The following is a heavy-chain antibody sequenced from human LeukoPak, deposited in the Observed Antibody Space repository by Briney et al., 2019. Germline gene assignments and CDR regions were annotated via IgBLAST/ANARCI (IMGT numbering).Heavy chain of an antibody. CDR2: FDPEDGET. CDR1: GYIFTSYF. J-gene: IGHJ4*02. V-gene: IGHV1-24*01. CDR3: ATAIRVVGAGYYFDY. D-gene: IGHD1-26*01. Sequence: ASVKVSCKASGYIFTSYFMHWVRQAPGKGLEWMGGFDPEDGETIYAQKFQGRVTMTEDTSTDTAYMELSSLRSEDTAVYYCATAIRVVGAGYYFDYWGQGTLVTVSS.